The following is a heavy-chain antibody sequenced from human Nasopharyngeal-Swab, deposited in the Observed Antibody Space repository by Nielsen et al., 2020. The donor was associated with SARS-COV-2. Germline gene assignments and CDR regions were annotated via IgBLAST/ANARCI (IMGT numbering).Heavy chain of an antibody. D-gene: IGHD1-7*01. CDR1: GGSINPYY. J-gene: IGHJ4*02. CDR3: VRHEGGTTLDY. Sequence: SETLSLTCTASGGSINPYYWSWIRQPPGKGLEWIGHISYSGSTHYDPSFRSRVTMSVDTSKNQFSLKLTSVTAADTAVYYCVRHEGGTTLDYWGQGTLVTVSS. V-gene: IGHV4-59*08. CDR2: ISYSGST.